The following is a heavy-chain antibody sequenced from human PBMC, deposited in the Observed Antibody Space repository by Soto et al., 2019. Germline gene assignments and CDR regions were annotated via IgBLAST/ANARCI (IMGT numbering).Heavy chain of an antibody. CDR3: ARDLDDFWSVYPSQTHIDY. D-gene: IGHD3-3*01. J-gene: IGHJ4*02. Sequence: GGSLILSCAASGFTFSSYGMHWVRQAPGKGLEWVAVIWYDGSNKYYADSVKGRFTISRDNSKNTLYLQMNSLRAEDTAVYYCARDLDDFWSVYPSQTHIDYSGQGTPVTLSS. CDR1: GFTFSSYG. V-gene: IGHV3-33*01. CDR2: IWYDGSNK.